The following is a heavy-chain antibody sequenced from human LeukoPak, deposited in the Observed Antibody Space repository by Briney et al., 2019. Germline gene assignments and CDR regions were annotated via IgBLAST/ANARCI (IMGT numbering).Heavy chain of an antibody. J-gene: IGHJ3*02. D-gene: IGHD3-22*01. CDR3: ARDGANSYDSSGPRGGTFDI. V-gene: IGHV3-23*01. Sequence: GGSLRLSCAASGFTFSSYAMSWVRQAPGKGLEWVSAISGSGGSTYYADSVKGRLTISRDNSKNTLYLQMNSLRSEDTAVYYCARDGANSYDSSGPRGGTFDIWGQGTMVTVSS. CDR2: ISGSGGST. CDR1: GFTFSSYA.